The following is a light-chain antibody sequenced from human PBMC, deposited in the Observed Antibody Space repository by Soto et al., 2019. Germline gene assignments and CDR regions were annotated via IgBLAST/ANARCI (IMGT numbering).Light chain of an antibody. V-gene: IGLV1-40*01. CDR2: HNS. Sequence: QSVLTQPPSVSGAPGQRVTISCTESSSNIGAGYDVHWYQQLPGTAPNLLIYHNSNRPSGVPDRFSGSKSGTSASLAITGLQAEDEADYYCQSYDSSLSGSRVFGTGTKVPVL. CDR3: QSYDSSLSGSRV. CDR1: SSNIGAGYD. J-gene: IGLJ1*01.